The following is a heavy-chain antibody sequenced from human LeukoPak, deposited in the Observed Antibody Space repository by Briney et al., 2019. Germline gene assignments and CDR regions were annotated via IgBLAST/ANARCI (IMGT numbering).Heavy chain of an antibody. CDR3: AREVGVTAIFYYYGMDV. CDR1: GFTFSSYS. D-gene: IGHD2-21*02. J-gene: IGHJ6*02. Sequence: PGGSLRLSCAASGFTFSSYSMNWVRQAPGKGLEWVSSISSSSSYIYYADSVKGRFTISRDNAKNSLYLQMNSLRAEDTAVYYCAREVGVTAIFYYYGMDVWGQGTTVTVSS. V-gene: IGHV3-21*01. CDR2: ISSSSSYI.